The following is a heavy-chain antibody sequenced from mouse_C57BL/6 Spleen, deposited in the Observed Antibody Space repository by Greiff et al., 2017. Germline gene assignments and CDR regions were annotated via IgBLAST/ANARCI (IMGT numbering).Heavy chain of an antibody. J-gene: IGHJ1*03. CDR1: GFTFSSYG. D-gene: IGHD4-1*01. V-gene: IGHV5-6*02. CDR3: ARHELTGTSFDV. Sequence: EVKVEESGGDLVKPGGSLKLSCAASGFTFSSYGMSWVRQTPDSVKGRFTISRDNAKNTLYLQMSSLKSEDTAMYYCARHELTGTSFDVWGTGTTVTVSA.